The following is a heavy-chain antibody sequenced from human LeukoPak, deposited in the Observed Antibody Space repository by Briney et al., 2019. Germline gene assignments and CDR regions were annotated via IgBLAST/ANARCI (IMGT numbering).Heavy chain of an antibody. CDR1: GGTFSSHA. CDR3: ARDALKDGYNYVGY. Sequence: SVKVSCKASGGTFSSHAISWVRQAPGQGLEWMGGIIPIFGAANYAQKFQGRVTITADESTSTAYMELSSLRSEDTAVYYCARDALKDGYNYVGYWGQGTLVTVSS. V-gene: IGHV1-69*13. J-gene: IGHJ4*02. CDR2: IIPIFGAA. D-gene: IGHD5-24*01.